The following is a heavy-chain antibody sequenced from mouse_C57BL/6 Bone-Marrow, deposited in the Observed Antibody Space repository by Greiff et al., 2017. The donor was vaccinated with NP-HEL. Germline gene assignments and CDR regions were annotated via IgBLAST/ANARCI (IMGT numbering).Heavy chain of an antibody. Sequence: VQLQQSGPELVKPGASVKISCKASGYTFTDYYMNWVKQSHGKSLEWIGDINPNNGGTSYNQKFKGKATLTVDKSSSTAYMELRSLTSEDSAVYYCARDRPIAMDYWGQGTSVTVSS. CDR3: ARDRPIAMDY. D-gene: IGHD2-12*01. CDR1: GYTFTDYY. V-gene: IGHV1-26*01. CDR2: INPNNGGT. J-gene: IGHJ4*01.